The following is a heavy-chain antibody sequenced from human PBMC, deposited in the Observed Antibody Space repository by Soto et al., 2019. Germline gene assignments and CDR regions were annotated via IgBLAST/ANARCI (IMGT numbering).Heavy chain of an antibody. CDR3: ARSGSMPYYYYGMDV. D-gene: IGHD3-10*01. V-gene: IGHV1-18*01. Sequence: QVQLVQSGAEVKKPGASVTVSCKASGYTFARYGIDWVRQAPGQGLEWMGWISGHNGDTKYVQKFQGRVSMTTDTSTSTASMELRSLRSDDTAVYYCARSGSMPYYYYGMDVWGQGTTVTVSS. CDR2: ISGHNGDT. J-gene: IGHJ6*02. CDR1: GYTFARYG.